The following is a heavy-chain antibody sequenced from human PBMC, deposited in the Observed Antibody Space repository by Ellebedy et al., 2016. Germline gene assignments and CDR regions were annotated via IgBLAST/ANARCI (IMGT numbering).Heavy chain of an antibody. D-gene: IGHD5-12*01. CDR1: GFTFSSYS. V-gene: IGHV3-21*01. J-gene: IGHJ6*02. Sequence: GGSLRLSXAASGFTFSSYSMNWVRQAPGKGLEWVSSISSSSSYIYYADSVKGRFTISRDNAKNSLYLQMNSLRDEDTAVYYCARERVAMALYYYYYGMDVWGQGTTVTVSS. CDR2: ISSSSSYI. CDR3: ARERVAMALYYYYYGMDV.